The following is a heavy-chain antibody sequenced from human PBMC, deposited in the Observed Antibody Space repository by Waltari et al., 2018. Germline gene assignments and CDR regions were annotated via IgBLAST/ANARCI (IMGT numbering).Heavy chain of an antibody. CDR1: GGSISSHY. V-gene: IGHV4-59*11. Sequence: QVQLQESGPGLVKPSETLSLTCTVSGGSISSHYWSWIRQPPGKGLEWIGYIYYRWGTNYNPSLKSRVTIAVDTSKNQFSLKLSSVTAADTAVYYCARGDWLFDYWGQGTLVTVSS. CDR2: IYYRWGT. D-gene: IGHD3-9*01. J-gene: IGHJ4*02. CDR3: ARGDWLFDY.